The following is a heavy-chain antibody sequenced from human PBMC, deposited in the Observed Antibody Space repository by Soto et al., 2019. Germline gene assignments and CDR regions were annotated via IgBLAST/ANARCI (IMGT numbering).Heavy chain of an antibody. Sequence: WGDLRLSCTASGFTLNRHKMHWVLQAPVKVLQWVAVISYDGSNKYYADSVKVRFTISRDNYKNTLYLQMNSLRAEDTAVYYCASPAGGVAAAGSPYYYYGMDVWGQGTTVTVSS. D-gene: IGHD6-13*01. V-gene: IGHV3-30-3*01. CDR2: ISYDGSNK. CDR1: GFTLNRHK. CDR3: ASPAGGVAAAGSPYYYYGMDV. J-gene: IGHJ6*02.